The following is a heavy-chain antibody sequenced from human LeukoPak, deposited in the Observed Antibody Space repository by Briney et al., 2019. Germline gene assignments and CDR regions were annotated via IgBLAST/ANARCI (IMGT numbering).Heavy chain of an antibody. CDR1: GFTFSSYW. Sequence: GGSLRLSCAATGFTFSSYWMSWVRQAPGKGLEWVANIKEDGNEKYYVDPVKGRFTISRDNAKNSLYLQMNSLRAEDTAVYYCARGIAAAATFDFWGQGTPVTVSS. D-gene: IGHD6-13*01. CDR3: ARGIAAAATFDF. CDR2: IKEDGNEK. J-gene: IGHJ4*02. V-gene: IGHV3-7*01.